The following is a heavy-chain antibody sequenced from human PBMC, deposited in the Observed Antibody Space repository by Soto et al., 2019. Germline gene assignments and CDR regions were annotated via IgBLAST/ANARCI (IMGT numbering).Heavy chain of an antibody. J-gene: IGHJ4*02. V-gene: IGHV1-18*01. CDR3: AREGYTYAPDD. CDR1: GYTFNSYG. Sequence: ASVKVSCKASGYTFNSYGINWVRQAPGQGLEWMGWISAYNGNTNYAQKLQGRVTMTTDTSTNTAYMELRSLRSDDTAVYYCAREGYTYAPDDWGQATLVTVSS. D-gene: IGHD5-18*01. CDR2: ISAYNGNT.